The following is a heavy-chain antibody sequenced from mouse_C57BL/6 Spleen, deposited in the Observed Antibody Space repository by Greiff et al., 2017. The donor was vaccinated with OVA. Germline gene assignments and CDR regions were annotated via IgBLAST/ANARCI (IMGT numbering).Heavy chain of an antibody. CDR3: ARVYYYGFDY. J-gene: IGHJ2*01. Sequence: EVKLQESGPGLVKPSQSLSLTCSVTGYSITSGYYWNWIRQFPGNKLEWMGYISYDGSNNYNPSLKNRIAITRDTSKNQFFLKLNSVTTEDTTTYYCARVYYYGFDYWGQGTTLTVSS. V-gene: IGHV3-6*01. CDR1: GYSITSGYY. CDR2: ISYDGSN. D-gene: IGHD1-1*01.